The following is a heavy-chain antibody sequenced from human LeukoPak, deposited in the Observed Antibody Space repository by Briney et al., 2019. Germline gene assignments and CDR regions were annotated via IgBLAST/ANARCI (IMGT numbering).Heavy chain of an antibody. CDR1: GFTFSNTA. Sequence: QPGASLRLSCAASGFTFSNTAMNWVRQAPGKGLEWVSTISSSAVTTYYADSVKGRFTISRDNSKNTLYLQMNSLRAEDTALYYCAKKTGGGYYPDWFDPWGQGTLVTVSS. CDR2: ISSSAVTT. CDR3: AKKTGGGYYPDWFDP. V-gene: IGHV3-23*01. J-gene: IGHJ5*02. D-gene: IGHD3-22*01.